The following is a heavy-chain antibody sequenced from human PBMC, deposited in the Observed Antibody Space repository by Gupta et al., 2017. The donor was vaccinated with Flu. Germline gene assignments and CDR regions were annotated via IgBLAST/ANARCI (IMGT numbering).Heavy chain of an antibody. CDR2: IKSYKGKT. Sequence: QVQLVQSGAEVNNPRASVRVSCKSSGYTLTSYGIRWGRQAPGHGLERMGWIKSYKGKTNEARELHGRANMNRDTFTKRGYMKLRRQRIDDRGVYYCARGGIESHCFDIWCQGTVVPVS. CDR3: ARGGIESHCFDI. V-gene: IGHV1-18*01. CDR1: GYTLTSYG. D-gene: IGHD2-15*01. J-gene: IGHJ3*02.